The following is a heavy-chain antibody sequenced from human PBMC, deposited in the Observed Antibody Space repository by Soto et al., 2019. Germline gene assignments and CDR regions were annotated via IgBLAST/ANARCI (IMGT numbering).Heavy chain of an antibody. CDR3: ARDRLMATAGTARHYFGLDV. Sequence: QVQLQESGPGLVKPSQTLSLTCTVSGVSIRSGGYYWSWVRQNPRKGLEWIGNIYYRGNTYYNPSLKSRLTISVDTSKNQFSLNLSSVTAADTAVYYCARDRLMATAGTARHYFGLDVWGQGTTVTVSS. CDR1: GVSIRSGGYY. V-gene: IGHV4-31*03. J-gene: IGHJ6*02. D-gene: IGHD5-18*01. CDR2: IYYRGNT.